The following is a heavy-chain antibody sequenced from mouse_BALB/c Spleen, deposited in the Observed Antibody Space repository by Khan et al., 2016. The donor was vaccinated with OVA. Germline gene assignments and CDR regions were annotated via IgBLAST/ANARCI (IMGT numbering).Heavy chain of an antibody. D-gene: IGHD3-1*01. V-gene: IGHV10-1*02. CDR3: VRQLGLRSAWFAY. CDR1: GFTFNTYA. J-gene: IGHJ3*01. Sequence: EVKLLESGGGLVQPKGSLKLSCAASGFTFNTYAMNWVRQAPGKGLEWVARIRSKSNNYATYYTDSVKDRFTISRDDSQSMLYLQMNNLKTEDTAMYYCVRQLGLRSAWFAYWGQGTLVTVSA. CDR2: IRSKSNNYAT.